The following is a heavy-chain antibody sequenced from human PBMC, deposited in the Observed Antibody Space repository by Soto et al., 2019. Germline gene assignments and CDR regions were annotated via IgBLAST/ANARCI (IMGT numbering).Heavy chain of an antibody. CDR1: GFTFSSYG. Sequence: SLRLSCAASGFTFSSYGMHWVRQAPGKGLEWVAVISYDGSNKYYADSVKGRFTISRDNSKNTLYLQMNSLRAEDTAVYYCAKDRYDFWSGYDYGMDVWGQGTTVTVSS. D-gene: IGHD3-3*01. J-gene: IGHJ6*02. CDR3: AKDRYDFWSGYDYGMDV. V-gene: IGHV3-30*18. CDR2: ISYDGSNK.